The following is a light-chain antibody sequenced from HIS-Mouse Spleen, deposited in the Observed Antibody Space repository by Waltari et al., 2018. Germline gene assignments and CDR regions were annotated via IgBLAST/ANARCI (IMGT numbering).Light chain of an antibody. CDR2: DVS. CDR3: CSYAGSYTLV. J-gene: IGLJ2*01. Sequence: QSALTQPRSVSGSPGQSVTISCTGTSSDVGGYNYVSWYQQHPGKAPKLMLYDVSKRPSGVPDRFSGSKSGNMASLTISGLQAEDEADYYCCSYAGSYTLVFGGGTKLTVL. CDR1: SSDVGGYNY. V-gene: IGLV2-11*01.